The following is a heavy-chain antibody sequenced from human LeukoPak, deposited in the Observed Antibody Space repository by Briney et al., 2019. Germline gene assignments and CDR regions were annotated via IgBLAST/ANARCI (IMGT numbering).Heavy chain of an antibody. CDR1: GFTVSSDS. Sequence: GRSLRLSCTVSGFTVSSDSMSWVRQAPGKGLEWVSFIYSGGSTHYSDSVKARFTISRDNSKNTLYLQMNSLRAEDTAVYYCARRAGAYSHPYDYWGQGTLVTVSS. CDR2: IYSGGST. D-gene: IGHD4/OR15-4a*01. J-gene: IGHJ4*02. V-gene: IGHV3-53*01. CDR3: ARRAGAYSHPYDY.